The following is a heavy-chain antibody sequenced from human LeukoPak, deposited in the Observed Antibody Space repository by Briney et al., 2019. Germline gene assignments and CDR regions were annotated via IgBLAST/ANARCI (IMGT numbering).Heavy chain of an antibody. CDR3: ARGSNYMDV. J-gene: IGHJ6*03. Sequence: GGSLRLSCAASGFTFSSYAMNWVRQAPGKGLEWVSGISNGGSTYYADSVKGRFTISRDYFQNTLYLQMNSLRAEDTAIYYCARGSNYMDVWGKGTTVTVSS. D-gene: IGHD3-10*01. CDR1: GFTFSSYA. CDR2: ISNGGST. V-gene: IGHV3-23*01.